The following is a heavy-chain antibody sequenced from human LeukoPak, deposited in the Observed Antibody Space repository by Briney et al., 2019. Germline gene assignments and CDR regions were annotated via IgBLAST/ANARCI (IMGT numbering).Heavy chain of an antibody. Sequence: SETLSLTCTVSGGSISSYYWSWIRQPPGKGLEWIGYIYYSGGTNYNPSLKSRVTISVDTSKNQFSLKLSSVTAADTAVYYCARGGWAVRGITAGRLDYWGQGTLVTVSS. J-gene: IGHJ4*02. CDR1: GGSISSYY. V-gene: IGHV4-59*01. D-gene: IGHD3-10*01. CDR3: ARGGWAVRGITAGRLDY. CDR2: IYYSGGT.